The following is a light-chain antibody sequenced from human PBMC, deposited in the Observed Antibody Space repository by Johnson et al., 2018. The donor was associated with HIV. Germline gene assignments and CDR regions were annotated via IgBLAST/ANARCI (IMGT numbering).Light chain of an antibody. CDR1: SSNIGNND. CDR3: GTWDSSLSAYA. Sequence: QLVLTQPPSVSAAPGQKVTISCSGSSSNIGNNDVSWYQQLPGTAPKVLIYDNNKRPSGIPDRFSGSKSGTSATLGITGLQTGDEADYYCGTWDSSLSAYAFGTGIKVTVL. CDR2: DNN. J-gene: IGLJ1*01. V-gene: IGLV1-51*01.